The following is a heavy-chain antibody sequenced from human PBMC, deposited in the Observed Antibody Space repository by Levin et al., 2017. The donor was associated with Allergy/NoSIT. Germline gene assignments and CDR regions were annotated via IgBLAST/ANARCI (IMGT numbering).Heavy chain of an antibody. D-gene: IGHD4-17*01. Sequence: GESLKISCAASGFTFSDYYMSWIRQAPGKGLEWVSYISSSGSTIYYADAVKGRFTISRDNAKNSLYLQMNSLRAEDTAVYYCARSYGDYDYYYYGMDVWGQGTTVTVSS. J-gene: IGHJ6*02. CDR3: ARSYGDYDYYYYGMDV. V-gene: IGHV3-11*01. CDR2: ISSSGSTI. CDR1: GFTFSDYY.